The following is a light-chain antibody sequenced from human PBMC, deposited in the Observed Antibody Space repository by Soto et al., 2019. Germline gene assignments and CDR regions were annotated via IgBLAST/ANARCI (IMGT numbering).Light chain of an antibody. V-gene: IGLV2-14*01. Sequence: QSALTQPASVSGSPGQSITLSCTGTSSDVGGYDYVSWYQQHPGRAPKLIIYAVNNRPSGVSDRFSGSKSGNTASLTISGLQAEDEADYYCASYTTINPLVVFGGGTKLTVL. CDR1: SSDVGGYDY. CDR3: ASYTTINPLVV. CDR2: AVN. J-gene: IGLJ3*02.